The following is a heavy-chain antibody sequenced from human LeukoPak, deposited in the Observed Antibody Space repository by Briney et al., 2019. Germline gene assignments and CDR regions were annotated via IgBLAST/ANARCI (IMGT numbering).Heavy chain of an antibody. V-gene: IGHV3-23*01. CDR1: GFTFSSYA. CDR2: ISGSGGST. CDR3: AKDYYYDSSGPNWFDP. Sequence: GGSLRLSCAASGFTFSSYAMSWVRQPPGKGLEWVSAISGSGGSTYYADSVKGRFTISRDNSKNTLYLQMDSLRAEDTAVYYCAKDYYYDSSGPNWFDPWGQGTLVTVSS. D-gene: IGHD3-22*01. J-gene: IGHJ5*02.